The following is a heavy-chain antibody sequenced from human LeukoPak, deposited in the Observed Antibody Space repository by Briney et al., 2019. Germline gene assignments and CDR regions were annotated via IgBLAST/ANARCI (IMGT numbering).Heavy chain of an antibody. CDR2: ISHSGRT. CDR3: ARGRWRSSSWYAGWYFDL. V-gene: IGHV4-34*01. D-gene: IGHD6-13*01. CDR1: GGSFSGFY. J-gene: IGHJ2*01. Sequence: SETLSLTCAVSGGSFSGFYWSWIRRPPGKGLEWIGEISHSGRTNYNPSLKSRVTVSVDTSKNQFSLKLSSVTAADTAVYYCARGRWRSSSWYAGWYFDLWGRGTLVTVSS.